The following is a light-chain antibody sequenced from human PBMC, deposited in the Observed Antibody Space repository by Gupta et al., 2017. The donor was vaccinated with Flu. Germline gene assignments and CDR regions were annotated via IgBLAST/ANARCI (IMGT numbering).Light chain of an antibody. J-gene: IGKJ2*01. Sequence: DIVLKQSPGTLSLSPGERATLSCRASQSVSSSYLAGYQQKTGQAPRLLIYCASSRSTGIPARCIGSGSGTDYTLIISSLQPADVLVYYCYQYGSTWPYTFGRGTKLEIK. CDR2: CAS. CDR1: QSVSSSY. CDR3: YQYGSTWPYT. V-gene: IGKV3-20*01.